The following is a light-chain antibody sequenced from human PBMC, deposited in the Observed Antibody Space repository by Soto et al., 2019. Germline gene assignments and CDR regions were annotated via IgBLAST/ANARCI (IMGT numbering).Light chain of an antibody. J-gene: IGKJ1*01. Sequence: IQLTQSPSSLSASVGDRVTITCRASQAIRTALGWYQQRTGKVPKLLIYAASTLQSGVPSRISGSGSGTEFTLTISSLQPDDFATYYCQQYTSYPWTFGQGTKVDIK. CDR1: QAIRTA. V-gene: IGKV1-17*01. CDR3: QQYTSYPWT. CDR2: AAS.